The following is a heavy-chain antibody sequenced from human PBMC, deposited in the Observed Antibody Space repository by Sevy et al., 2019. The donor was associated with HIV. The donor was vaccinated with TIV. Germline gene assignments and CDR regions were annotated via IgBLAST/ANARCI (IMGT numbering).Heavy chain of an antibody. Sequence: GGSLRLSCAASGFTFSSYGMHWVRQAPGKGLEWVAFIRYDGSNKYYADSVKGRFTISRDNSKNTLYLQMNSLRAEDTAVYYCAKGIVVGPAARLDSLYYYYGMDVWGQGTTVTVSS. D-gene: IGHD2-2*01. J-gene: IGHJ6*02. CDR2: IRYDGSNK. CDR1: GFTFSSYG. V-gene: IGHV3-30*02. CDR3: AKGIVVGPAARLDSLYYYYGMDV.